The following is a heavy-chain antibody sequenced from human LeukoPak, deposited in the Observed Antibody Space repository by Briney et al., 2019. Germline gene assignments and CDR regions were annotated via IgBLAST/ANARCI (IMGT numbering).Heavy chain of an antibody. CDR1: GGTLSSYA. CDR3: TAGDSSSLLGAY. D-gene: IGHD3-22*01. J-gene: IGHJ4*02. Sequence: SVKVSCKASGGTLSSYAISWVRQAPGQGLEWMGGIIPIFGTANYAQKFQGRVTITTDESTSTAYMELSSLRSEDTAVYYCTAGDSSSLLGAYWGQGTLVTASS. V-gene: IGHV1-69*05. CDR2: IIPIFGTA.